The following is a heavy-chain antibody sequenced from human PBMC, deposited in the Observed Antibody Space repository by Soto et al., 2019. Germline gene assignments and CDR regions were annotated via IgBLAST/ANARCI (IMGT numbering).Heavy chain of an antibody. CDR3: ARVRMGSLDREWLARYGKDA. V-gene: IGHV3-30-3*01. CDR2: VSYDGSNK. CDR1: GFTFSSYG. D-gene: IGHD6-19*01. Sequence: QVQLVESGGRVVQPGRSLRLSCAASGFTFSSYGIHWVRQAPGKGLEWATIVSYDGSNKHYADYVKGLFTISRDNSKNTLSLQMNSLRAEDTAIYYCARVRMGSLDREWLARYGKDAWGPGTTVQVSS. J-gene: IGHJ6*02.